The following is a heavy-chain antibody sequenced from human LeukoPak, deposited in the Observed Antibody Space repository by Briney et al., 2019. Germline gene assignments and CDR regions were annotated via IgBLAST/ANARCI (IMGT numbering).Heavy chain of an antibody. CDR3: ARGYYYTGMDV. CDR1: GGSITGGSYY. V-gene: IGHV4-39*07. Sequence: SETLSLTCTVSGGSITGGSYYWAWIRQPPGKGLEWIGSIYYSGSTHYNSSLKSRVTISVDKSKNQFSLKLSSVTAADTAVYYCARGYYYTGMDVWGQGTTVTVSS. J-gene: IGHJ6*02. CDR2: IYYSGST.